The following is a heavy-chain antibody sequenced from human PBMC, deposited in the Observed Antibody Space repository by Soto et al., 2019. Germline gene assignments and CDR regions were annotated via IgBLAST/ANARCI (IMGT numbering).Heavy chain of an antibody. Sequence: QLQLQESGPGLVKPSETLSLTCTVSGGSISSSSYYWGWIRQPPGKGLEWIGSIYYSGSTYYNPSPKSRVTISVDTSKNQFSLKLSSVTAADTAVYYCARLEPSGGSLISSYWGQGTLVTVSS. CDR3: ARLEPSGGSLISSY. CDR2: IYYSGST. CDR1: GGSISSSSYY. V-gene: IGHV4-39*01. D-gene: IGHD2-15*01. J-gene: IGHJ4*02.